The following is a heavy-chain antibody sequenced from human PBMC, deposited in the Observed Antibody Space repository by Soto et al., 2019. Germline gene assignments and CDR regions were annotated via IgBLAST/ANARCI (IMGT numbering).Heavy chain of an antibody. V-gene: IGHV3-48*03. CDR1: GFTFSSYE. CDR2: ISSSGSTK. Sequence: HPGGSLRLSCEGSGFTFSSYEMNWVRQAPGKGLEWVSYISSSGSTKNYADSVKGRFTISRDNVKNSLYLQMNSLRAEDTAVYYCARVPRNFYYNGMDVWGQGTTVTSP. CDR3: ARVPRNFYYNGMDV. J-gene: IGHJ6*02.